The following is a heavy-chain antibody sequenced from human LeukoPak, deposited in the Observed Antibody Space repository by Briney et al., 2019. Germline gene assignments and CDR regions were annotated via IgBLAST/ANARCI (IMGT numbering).Heavy chain of an antibody. CDR1: GYTFTGYY. J-gene: IGHJ3*02. CDR2: INPNSGGT. CDR3: ARRITIFGVVILDAFDI. V-gene: IGHV1-2*02. D-gene: IGHD3-3*01. Sequence: GASVKVSCKASGYTFTGYYMHWVRQAPGQGLEWMGWINPNSGGTNYAQKFQGRVTMTRDTPISTAYMELSRLRSDDTAVYYCARRITIFGVVILDAFDIWGQGTMVTVSS.